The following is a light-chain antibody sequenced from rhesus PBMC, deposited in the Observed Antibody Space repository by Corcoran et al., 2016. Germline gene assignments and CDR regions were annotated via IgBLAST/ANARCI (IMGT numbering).Light chain of an antibody. J-gene: IGKJ4*01. Sequence: DIQMTQSPSSLSASVGDRVTITCRASQDIYNWLAWYRQKPGRAPKLLIYRASRLATGVPSRVSGSGAGTDFTLTISSLQPEDIATYYCQQHSDTPLTFGGGTRVDLK. CDR1: QDIYNW. CDR2: RAS. CDR3: QQHSDTPLT. V-gene: IGKV1-69*01.